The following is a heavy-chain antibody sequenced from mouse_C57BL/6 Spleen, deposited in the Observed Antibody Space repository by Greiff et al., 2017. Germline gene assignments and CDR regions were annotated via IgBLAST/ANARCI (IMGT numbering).Heavy chain of an antibody. CDR2: ISYDGSN. D-gene: IGHD4-1*01. J-gene: IGHJ1*03. Sequence: EPGPGLVKPSQSLSLTCSVTGYSITSGYYWNWIRQFPGNKLEWMGYISYDGSNNYNPSLKNRISITRDTSKNQFFLKLNSVTTEDTATYYCARPWDEWYFDVWGTGTTVTVSS. CDR3: ARPWDEWYFDV. CDR1: GYSITSGYY. V-gene: IGHV3-6*01.